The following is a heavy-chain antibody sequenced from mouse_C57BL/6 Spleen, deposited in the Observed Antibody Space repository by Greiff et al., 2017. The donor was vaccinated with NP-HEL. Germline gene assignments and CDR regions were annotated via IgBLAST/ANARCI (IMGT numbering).Heavy chain of an antibody. D-gene: IGHD2-1*01. CDR3: ARRGEDGIPFAY. V-gene: IGHV1-80*01. CDR2: IYPGDGDT. CDR1: GYAFSSYW. J-gene: IGHJ3*01. Sequence: VQLQQSGAELVKPGASVKISCKASGYAFSSYWMNWVKQRPGKGLEWIGQIYPGDGDTNYNGKFKGKATLTADKSSSTAYMQLSSLTSEDSAVYFCARRGEDGIPFAYWGQGTRVTVSA.